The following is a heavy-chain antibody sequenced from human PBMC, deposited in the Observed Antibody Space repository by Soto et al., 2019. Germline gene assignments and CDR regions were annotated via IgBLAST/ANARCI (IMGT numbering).Heavy chain of an antibody. D-gene: IGHD3-3*01. CDR1: GFTFSSYG. J-gene: IGHJ6*03. V-gene: IGHV3-30*18. CDR2: ISYDGSNK. CDR3: AKGPAGVVRYYYMDV. Sequence: GGSLRLSCAASGFTFSSYGMHWVRQAPGKGLEWVAVISYDGSNKYYADSVKGRFTISRDNSKNTLYLQMNSLRAEDTAVYYCAKGPAGVVRYYYMDVWGKGTTVTVSS.